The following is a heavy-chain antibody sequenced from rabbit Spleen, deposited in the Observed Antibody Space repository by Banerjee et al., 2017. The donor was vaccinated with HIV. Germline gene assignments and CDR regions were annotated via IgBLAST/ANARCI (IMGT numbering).Heavy chain of an antibody. CDR3: ARDTSSSFSSYGMDL. CDR1: GFSFSNNYY. CDR2: IYPGSSGST. D-gene: IGHD1-1*01. J-gene: IGHJ6*01. Sequence: QEQLVESGGGLVQPEGSLTLTCTASGFSFSNNYYMCWVRQAPGKGLECGACIYPGSSGSTYYANWAKGRLTISKTSSTTVTLQMTSLTAADTATYFCARDTSSSFSSYGMDLWGQGTLVTVS. V-gene: IGHV1S45*01.